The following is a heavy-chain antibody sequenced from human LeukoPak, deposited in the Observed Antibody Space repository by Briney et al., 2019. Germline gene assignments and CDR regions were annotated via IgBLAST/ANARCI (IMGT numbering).Heavy chain of an antibody. CDR1: GFTFDDYS. CDR3: AKGYYYDSSGYFDY. D-gene: IGHD3-22*01. J-gene: IGHJ4*02. V-gene: IGHV3-9*03. Sequence: GGSLRLSCAASGFTFDDYSMHWVRQAPGKGLEWVSGISWNSGSIGSADSVKGRFTISRDNAKNSLYLQMNSLRAEDMALYYCAKGYYYDSSGYFDYWGQGTLVTVSS. CDR2: ISWNSGSI.